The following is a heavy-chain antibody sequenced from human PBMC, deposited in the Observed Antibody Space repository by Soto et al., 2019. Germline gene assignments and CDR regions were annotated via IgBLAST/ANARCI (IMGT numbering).Heavy chain of an antibody. CDR1: GVTFGSYG. D-gene: IGHD3-22*01. J-gene: IGHJ4*02. CDR3: AKDTYYHDSTGYYIFDH. CDR2: TSYDGSNE. Sequence: QVQLVESGGGVDQPGRSLRLSCAASGVTFGSYGMHWVRQAPGRGLEWVAITSYDGSNEHYADSVKGRFTISRDNSKNTLYLQMNSLTTEDTAVYYCAKDTYYHDSTGYYIFDHWGQGTLVTVSS. V-gene: IGHV3-30*18.